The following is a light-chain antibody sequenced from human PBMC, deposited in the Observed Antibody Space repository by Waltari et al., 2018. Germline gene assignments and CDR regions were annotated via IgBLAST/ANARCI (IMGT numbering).Light chain of an antibody. CDR3: QVWDSSSEHVI. CDR1: KIGSKS. CDR2: YDS. J-gene: IGLJ2*01. Sequence: SYVLTQPPSFSVAPGQTARITCGGTKIGSKSVHWYQQKPGKAPVLVMFYDSDRPSGIPERFSGSNSGDPATLTINRVEAGDEADYYWQVWDSSSEHVIFGGGTQLTVL. V-gene: IGLV3-21*04.